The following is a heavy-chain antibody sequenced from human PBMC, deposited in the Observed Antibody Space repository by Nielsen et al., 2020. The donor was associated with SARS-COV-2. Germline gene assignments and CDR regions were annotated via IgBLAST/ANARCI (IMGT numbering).Heavy chain of an antibody. Sequence: LRLSCAISGDSVSSNSAAWNWIRQSPSRGLEWLGRTYYRSKWYNDYAVSVKSRITINPDTSKNQFSLQLNSVTPEDTAVYYCASIQAPGKGFDYWGQGTLVTVSS. V-gene: IGHV6-1*01. CDR2: TYYRSKWYN. J-gene: IGHJ4*02. CDR1: GDSVSSNSAA. D-gene: IGHD1-1*01. CDR3: ASIQAPGKGFDY.